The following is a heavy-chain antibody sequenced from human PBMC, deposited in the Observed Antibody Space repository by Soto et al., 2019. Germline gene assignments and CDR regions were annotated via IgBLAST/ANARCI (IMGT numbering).Heavy chain of an antibody. V-gene: IGHV4-59*01. Sequence: SETLSLTCTVSGGSISSYYWSWIRQPPGKGLEWIGYIYYSGSTNYNPSLKSRVTISVDTSKNQFSLKLSSVTAADTAVYYCARGQLERLYYYGMDVWGQGTTVTVSS. J-gene: IGHJ6*02. D-gene: IGHD1-1*01. CDR3: ARGQLERLYYYGMDV. CDR2: IYYSGST. CDR1: GGSISSYY.